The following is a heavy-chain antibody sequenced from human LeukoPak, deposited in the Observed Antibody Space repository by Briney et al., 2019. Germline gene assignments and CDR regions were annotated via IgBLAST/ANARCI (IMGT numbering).Heavy chain of an antibody. CDR3: AKASGYYDSSGYYQS. J-gene: IGHJ4*02. V-gene: IGHV3-9*01. CDR2: ISWNSGNI. D-gene: IGHD3-22*01. CDR1: GFTFDDYA. Sequence: GRSLRLSCAASGFTFDDYAMHWVRQAPGKGLEWVSGISWNSGNIGYADSVKGRFTISRDNAKNSLYLQMNSLRAEDTALYYCAKASGYYDSSGYYQSWGQGTLVTVSS.